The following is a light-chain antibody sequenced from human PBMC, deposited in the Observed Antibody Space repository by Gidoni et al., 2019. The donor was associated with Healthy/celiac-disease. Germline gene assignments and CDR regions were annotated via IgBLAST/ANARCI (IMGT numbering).Light chain of an antibody. CDR1: PSVSSY. Sequence: EIVLEQSPATLSSSPGERATLSCRASPSVSSYLAWYQQHPGQAPRLLIYDASNGATGIPARFSGSGSGTDFTLTISSLEPEDFAVYYCQQRSNRPPFTFGPGTKVDIK. V-gene: IGKV3-11*01. CDR3: QQRSNRPPFT. J-gene: IGKJ3*01. CDR2: DAS.